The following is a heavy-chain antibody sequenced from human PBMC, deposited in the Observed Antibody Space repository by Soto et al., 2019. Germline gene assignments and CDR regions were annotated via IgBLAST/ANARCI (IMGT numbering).Heavy chain of an antibody. V-gene: IGHV3-15*01. CDR1: GFTFSHAW. Sequence: GGSLRLSCAASGFTFSHAWMSWVRQAPGKGLEWVGRIKSKADGETKDYGAPVRGRFTISRDDSQDILYLHMNSLRIEDTAVYYCCVIKRRDQYSTSGYWFDPWGPGTLVTSPQ. CDR3: CVIKRRDQYSTSGYWFDP. D-gene: IGHD4-4*01. CDR2: IKSKADGETK. J-gene: IGHJ5*02.